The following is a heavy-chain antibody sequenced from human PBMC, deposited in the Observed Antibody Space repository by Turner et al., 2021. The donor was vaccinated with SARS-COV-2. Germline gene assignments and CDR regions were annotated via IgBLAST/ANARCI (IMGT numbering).Heavy chain of an antibody. CDR1: GFTVSSNY. V-gene: IGHV3-53*01. D-gene: IGHD2-15*01. J-gene: IGHJ4*02. CDR3: ARDLGGLRFDY. CDR2: IYSGGST. Sequence: EVQLVESGGGLIQPGGSLRLSCAASGFTVSSNYMSWVRQAPGKGLEWVSVIYSGGSTFYADSVKGRFTISRDNSKNTLYLQMNSLRVEDTAVYYCARDLGGLRFDYWGQGTLVTVSS.